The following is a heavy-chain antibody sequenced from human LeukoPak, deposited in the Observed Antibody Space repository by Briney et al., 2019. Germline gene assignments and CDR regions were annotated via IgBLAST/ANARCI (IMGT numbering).Heavy chain of an antibody. V-gene: IGHV3-21*01. Sequence: GGSLRLSCAASGFTFSSYSMNWVRQAPGKGLEWVSSISSSSSYIYYADSVKGRFTISRDNAKNSMYLQMNSLRAEDTAVYYCARDLFYDSSGYAFDIWGQGTMVTVSS. CDR1: GFTFSSYS. D-gene: IGHD3-22*01. CDR2: ISSSSSYI. CDR3: ARDLFYDSSGYAFDI. J-gene: IGHJ3*02.